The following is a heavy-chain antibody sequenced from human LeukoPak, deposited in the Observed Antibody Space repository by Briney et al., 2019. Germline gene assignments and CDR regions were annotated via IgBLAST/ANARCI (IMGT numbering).Heavy chain of an antibody. Sequence: GGSLRLSCAASGFTFSNYWMHWVRQAPGEGLEWVASIKGDGSEKYYVDSVKGRFTISRDNAKNSLYLQMNSLRAEDTAVYYCARDRGWRSSGYYLYYFDFWGQGTLVTVSS. CDR2: IKGDGSEK. CDR3: ARDRGWRSSGYYLYYFDF. J-gene: IGHJ4*02. V-gene: IGHV3-7*01. CDR1: GFTFSNYW. D-gene: IGHD3-22*01.